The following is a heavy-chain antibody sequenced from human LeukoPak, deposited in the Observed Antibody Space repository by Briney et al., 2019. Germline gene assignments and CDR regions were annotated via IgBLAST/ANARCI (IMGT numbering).Heavy chain of an antibody. V-gene: IGHV1-2*02. J-gene: IGHJ1*01. CDR3: ARDPGIAVAGKYLQH. CDR1: GYTLTGYY. D-gene: IGHD6-19*01. Sequence: ASVKVSCKASGYTLTGYYMHWVRQAPGQGLEWMGWINPNSGGTNYAQKFQGRVTMTRDTFISTAYMELSRLRSDDTAVYYCARDPGIAVAGKYLQHWGQGTLVTVSS. CDR2: INPNSGGT.